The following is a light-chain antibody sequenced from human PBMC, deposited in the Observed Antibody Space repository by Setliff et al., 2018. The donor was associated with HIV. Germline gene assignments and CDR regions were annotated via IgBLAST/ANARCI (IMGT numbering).Light chain of an antibody. V-gene: IGLV2-14*03. CDR2: DVT. J-gene: IGLJ1*01. CDR1: SSDIGAYNY. Sequence: QSALAQPASVSGSPGQSITISCTGTSSDIGAYNYVSWYQQYPGKAPKLVIYDVTIRPSGVSNRFSGSKSGNTASLTISGLQAEDEGDYYCYSYTAGTPYVFGGGTKVTVL. CDR3: YSYTAGTPYV.